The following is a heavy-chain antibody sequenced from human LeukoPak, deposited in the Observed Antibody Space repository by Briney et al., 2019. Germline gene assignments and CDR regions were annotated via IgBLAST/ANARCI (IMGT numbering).Heavy chain of an antibody. Sequence: GGSLRLSCAVSGLPFNTYGMHWVRQAPGKGLEWVAVIWYDGSKKYYADSVKGRFTISRDNSKNILYLQMSSLSAEDTAVYYCATSSGGSDHDYFDYWGQGTLVTVSS. CDR1: GLPFNTYG. J-gene: IGHJ4*02. CDR3: ATSSGGSDHDYFDY. CDR2: IWYDGSKK. V-gene: IGHV3-33*01. D-gene: IGHD1-26*01.